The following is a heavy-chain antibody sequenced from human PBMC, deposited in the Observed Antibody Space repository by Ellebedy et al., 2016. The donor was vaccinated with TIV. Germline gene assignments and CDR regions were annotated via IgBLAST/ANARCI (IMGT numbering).Heavy chain of an antibody. CDR1: GGTFSSYA. Sequence: SVKVSXXASGGTFSSYAISWVRQAPGQGLEWMGGIIPIFGTANYAQKFQGRVTITADESTSTAYMELSSLRSEDTAVYYCASLFSSSWYVDYWGQGTLVTVSS. V-gene: IGHV1-69*13. CDR2: IIPIFGTA. J-gene: IGHJ4*02. CDR3: ASLFSSSWYVDY. D-gene: IGHD6-13*01.